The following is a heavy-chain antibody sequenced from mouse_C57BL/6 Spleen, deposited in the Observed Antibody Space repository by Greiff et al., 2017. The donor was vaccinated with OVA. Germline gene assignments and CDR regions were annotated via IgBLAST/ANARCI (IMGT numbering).Heavy chain of an antibody. CDR2: IHPNSGST. J-gene: IGHJ4*01. CDR3: ADGYYEDAMDY. CDR1: GYTFTSYW. V-gene: IGHV1-64*01. Sequence: QVQLQQPGAELVKPGASVKLFCKASGYTFTSYWMHWVKQRPGQGLEWIGMIHPNSGSTNYNEKFKSKATLTVDKSSSTAYMQLSSLTSEDSAVYYCADGYYEDAMDYWGQGTSVTVSS. D-gene: IGHD2-3*01.